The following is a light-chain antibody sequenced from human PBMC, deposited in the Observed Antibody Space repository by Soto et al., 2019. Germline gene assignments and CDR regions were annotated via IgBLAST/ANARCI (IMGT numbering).Light chain of an antibody. J-gene: IGLJ2*01. CDR3: SSYTRSSTVI. V-gene: IGLV2-14*01. CDR1: NSDVGGYNY. CDR2: GVN. Sequence: QSALTQPASVSGSPGQSITISCTGTNSDVGGYNYVSWYQQHPGKAPKLLIYGVNNRPSGVSNRFSGSKSGNTASLTISGLQAEDEADYYCSSYTRSSTVIFGGGTKLTVL.